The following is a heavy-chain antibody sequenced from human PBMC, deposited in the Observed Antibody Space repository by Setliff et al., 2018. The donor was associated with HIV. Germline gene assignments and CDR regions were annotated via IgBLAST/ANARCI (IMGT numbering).Heavy chain of an antibody. D-gene: IGHD3-10*01. Sequence: SETLSLTCNVSDDSISSYYWGWIRQPPGRGLEWIVSMYYSRTTYYNPSLESRVALSVDTSKNQFSLHLTSVTAADTAIYYCAGHDPEETLSFGDLSSLANFDSWGQGTLVTVSS. J-gene: IGHJ4*02. CDR2: MYYSRTT. CDR3: AGHDPEETLSFGDLSSLANFDS. CDR1: DDSISSYY. V-gene: IGHV4-39*01.